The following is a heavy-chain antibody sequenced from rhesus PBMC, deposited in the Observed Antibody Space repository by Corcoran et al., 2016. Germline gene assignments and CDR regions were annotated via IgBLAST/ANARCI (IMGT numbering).Heavy chain of an antibody. J-gene: IGHJ5-1*01. CDR1: GASISSNY. CDR2: ISGNTWST. V-gene: IGHV4-173*01. Sequence: QLQLQESGPGLVKPSETLSLTCAVSGASISSNYWSWIRQPPGKGLEGIGRISGNTWSTDYNPSLKSRVTISTDTSKNQSALKVSSVTAADTAVFYCARGHNRFDVWGPGVLVTVSS. CDR3: ARGHNRFDV.